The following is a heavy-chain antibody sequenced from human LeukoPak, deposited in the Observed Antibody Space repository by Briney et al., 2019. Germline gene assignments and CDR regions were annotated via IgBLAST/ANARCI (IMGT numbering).Heavy chain of an antibody. CDR1: GFTFSDYY. CDR2: ISGSGSDM. CDR3: AMPTREPQY. V-gene: IGHV3-11*01. D-gene: IGHD1-26*01. Sequence: PGGSLRLSCVASGFTFSDYYMTRFRQAPGKALEWISYISGSGSDMTYADSVKGRFTISRDNAKNSLYLQMNSLRAEDTAVYYCAMPTREPQYWGPGTLVTVSS. J-gene: IGHJ4*02.